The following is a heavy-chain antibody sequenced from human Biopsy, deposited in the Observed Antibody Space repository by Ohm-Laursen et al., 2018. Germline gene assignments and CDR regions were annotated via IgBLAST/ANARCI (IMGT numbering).Heavy chain of an antibody. J-gene: IGHJ3*02. CDR1: GYTLTDLS. V-gene: IGHV1-2*02. Sequence: ASVKVSCKVSGYTLTDLSMHWVRQAPGKGLEWMGWIGPNSGATNYAQKFQGRVTMTSDTSISTAYIELRRLISDDTAVYFCARDRMVTIITLVRADTFDIWGQGTLVSVSS. D-gene: IGHD3-10*01. CDR3: ARDRMVTIITLVRADTFDI. CDR2: IGPNSGAT.